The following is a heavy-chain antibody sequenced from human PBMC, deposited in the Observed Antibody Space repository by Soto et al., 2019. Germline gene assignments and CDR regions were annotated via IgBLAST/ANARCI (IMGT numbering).Heavy chain of an antibody. Sequence: EVQLVESGGGLVKPGGSLRLYCAASGFTLSSYSMNWVRQAPGKGLEWVASISSRSTYISYADSVKGRFTISRDNAKNSLYRQMNSLRAEDTAVYYCARTSDHGEYFQHWGQGTLVTVSS. CDR1: GFTLSSYS. D-gene: IGHD2-15*01. CDR3: ARTSDHGEYFQH. CDR2: ISSRSTYI. J-gene: IGHJ1*01. V-gene: IGHV3-21*02.